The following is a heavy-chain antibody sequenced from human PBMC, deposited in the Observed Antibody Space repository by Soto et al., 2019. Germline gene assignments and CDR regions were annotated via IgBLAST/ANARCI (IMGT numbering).Heavy chain of an antibody. D-gene: IGHD3-22*01. CDR1: GYSFTSYW. V-gene: IGHV5-51*01. J-gene: IGHJ4*02. Sequence: PGESLKISCKGSGYSFTSYWIGWVRQMPGKGLEWMGIIYPGDSDTRYSPSFQGQVTISADKSISTAYLQWSSLKASDTAMYYCPRHRYYDSSGYYAFDYWGQGTLVTVSS. CDR3: PRHRYYDSSGYYAFDY. CDR2: IYPGDSDT.